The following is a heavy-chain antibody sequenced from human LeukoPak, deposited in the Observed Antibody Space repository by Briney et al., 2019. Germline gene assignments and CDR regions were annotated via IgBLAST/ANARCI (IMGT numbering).Heavy chain of an antibody. V-gene: IGHV6-1*01. CDR1: GDSVSINSAA. D-gene: IGHD2-2*02. CDR3: ARDGIVVVPAAIIYYYYGMDV. J-gene: IGHJ6*02. CDR2: TYYRSKWYN. Sequence: SQTLSLTCALSGDSVSINSAAWNWIRQSPSRGLEWLGRTYYRSKWYNDYAVSVKSRITINPDTSKNQFSLQLNSVTPEDTAVYYCARDGIVVVPAAIIYYYYGMDVWGQGTTVTVSS.